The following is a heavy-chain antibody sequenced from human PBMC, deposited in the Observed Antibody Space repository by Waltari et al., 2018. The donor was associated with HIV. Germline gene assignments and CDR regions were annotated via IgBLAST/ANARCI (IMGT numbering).Heavy chain of an antibody. CDR3: ARDGYNYGPHWYFDL. CDR1: AFMFSGRS. J-gene: IGHJ2*01. Sequence: QVQLVESGGGVVQPGGSLRLSCEASAFMFSGRSFHWVRQAPGKGRGWVAVIWPHGNEIYYAAAVKGRFTISRDNAKDTLFLQMNSLRAEDTAVYYCARDGYNYGPHWYFDLWGRGTLVTVSS. CDR2: IWPHGNEI. V-gene: IGHV3-33*01. D-gene: IGHD5-12*01.